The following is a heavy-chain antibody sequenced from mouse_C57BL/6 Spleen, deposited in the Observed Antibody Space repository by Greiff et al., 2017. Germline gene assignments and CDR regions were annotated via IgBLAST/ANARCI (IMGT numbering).Heavy chain of an antibody. CDR3: ARRITTGGFAY. D-gene: IGHD1-1*01. Sequence: VQLQQPGAELVKPGASVKLSCKASGYTFTSYWLHWVKQRPGQGLEWIGMIHPNSGSTNYNEKFKSKATLTVDKSSSTAYMQLSSLTSEDSAVYYCARRITTGGFAYWGQGTLVTVSA. J-gene: IGHJ3*01. CDR1: GYTFTSYW. V-gene: IGHV1-64*01. CDR2: IHPNSGST.